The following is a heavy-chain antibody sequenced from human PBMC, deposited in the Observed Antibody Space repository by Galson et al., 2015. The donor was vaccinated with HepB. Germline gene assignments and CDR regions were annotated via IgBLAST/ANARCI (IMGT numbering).Heavy chain of an antibody. CDR2: ISYSGIT. CDR1: GGSIRSYY. Sequence: SETLSLTCTVSGGSIRSYYWSWIRQPPGKGLEWVGYISYSGITNYNPSLKSRVSMSVDTSKNQFSLKLSSVTAADTAVYYCARDRPIPAAAWENYGMDVWGQGATVTVSS. CDR3: ARDRPIPAAAWENYGMDV. V-gene: IGHV4-59*01. J-gene: IGHJ6*02. D-gene: IGHD2-2*02.